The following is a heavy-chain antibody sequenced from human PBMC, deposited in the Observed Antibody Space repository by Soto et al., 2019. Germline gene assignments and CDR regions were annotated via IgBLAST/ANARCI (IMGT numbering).Heavy chain of an antibody. V-gene: IGHV4-59*08. CDR1: GGSISSYY. CDR2: IYYSGST. Sequence: PSETLSLTCTVSGGSISSYYWSWIRQPPGKGLEWIGYIYYSGSTNYNPSLKSRVTISVDTSKNQFSLKLSSVTAADTAVYYCARRPPSYNYGMDVWGQGTTVTVSS. J-gene: IGHJ6*02. CDR3: ARRPPSYNYGMDV.